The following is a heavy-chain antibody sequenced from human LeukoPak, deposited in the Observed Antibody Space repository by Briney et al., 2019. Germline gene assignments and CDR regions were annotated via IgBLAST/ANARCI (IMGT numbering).Heavy chain of an antibody. CDR1: GGSFSGYY. J-gene: IGHJ4*02. CDR3: ARHLVDILTGCYSD. CDR2: INHSGST. V-gene: IGHV4-34*01. Sequence: PSETLSLTCAVYGGSFSGYYWSWIRQPPGKGLEWIGEINHSGSTNYNPSLKSRVTISVDTSKNQFSLKLSSVTAADTAVYYCARHLVDILTGCYSDWGQGTLVTVSS. D-gene: IGHD3-9*01.